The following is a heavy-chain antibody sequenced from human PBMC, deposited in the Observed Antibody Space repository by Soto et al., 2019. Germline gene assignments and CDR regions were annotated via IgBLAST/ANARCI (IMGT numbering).Heavy chain of an antibody. Sequence: QVQLVESGGGVGQPGTSLRLSCAASGLTFNTYATNWIRLAPGKGLEWVAVISNDGSNKYYADSVKGRFTISRDNSKNTVYLQMNSLRGEDTGVYYCASGRGYCSESSCSYFDYFQHWGQGALVIVSS. V-gene: IGHV3-30*03. CDR1: GLTFNTYA. D-gene: IGHD2-2*01. CDR3: ASGRGYCSESSCSYFDYFQH. J-gene: IGHJ1*01. CDR2: ISNDGSNK.